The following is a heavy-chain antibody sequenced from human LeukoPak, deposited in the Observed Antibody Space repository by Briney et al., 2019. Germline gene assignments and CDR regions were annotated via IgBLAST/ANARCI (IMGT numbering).Heavy chain of an antibody. D-gene: IGHD6-13*01. V-gene: IGHV3-23*01. CDR2: ITGAGSVT. J-gene: IGHJ3*02. Sequence: GGSLRLSCAGSGFTFRFYAMTWVRQAPGKGLEWVSGITGAGSVTYHADSVKGRFNIPRDNSKNTLYLQLNSLRVEETAVYYCAKAYSTSLYGDAFHIWSQGTMVTVSP. CDR3: AKAYSTSLYGDAFHI. CDR1: GFTFRFYA.